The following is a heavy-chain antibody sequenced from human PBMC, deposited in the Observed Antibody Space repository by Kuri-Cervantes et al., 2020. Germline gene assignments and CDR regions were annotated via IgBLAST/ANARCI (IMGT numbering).Heavy chain of an antibody. J-gene: IGHJ4*02. CDR1: GFNYITYW. CDR3: AKDLGYSYGFDY. D-gene: IGHD5-18*01. V-gene: IGHV3-74*01. CDR2: TKSDGDT. Sequence: GESLKISCAASGFNYITYWIHWVRQDPGMGLVWVSRTKSDGDTIYADSVKGRFTISRDNSKNTLYLQMNSLRAEDTAVYYCAKDLGYSYGFDYWGQGTLVTVSS.